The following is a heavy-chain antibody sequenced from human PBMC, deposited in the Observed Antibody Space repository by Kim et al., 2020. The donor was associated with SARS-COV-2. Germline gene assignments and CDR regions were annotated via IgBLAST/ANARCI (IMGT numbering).Heavy chain of an antibody. CDR1: GGSISSGGYY. V-gene: IGHV4-31*03. D-gene: IGHD6-19*01. CDR3: ARVEAVAGPEVDAFDI. Sequence: SETLSLTCTVSGGSISSGGYYWRWIRQHPGKGLEWIGYIYYSGSTYYNPSLKSRVTISVDTSKNQFSLKMSSVTAADTAVYYCARVEAVAGPEVDAFDIWGQGTMFTVSS. CDR2: IYYSGST. J-gene: IGHJ3*02.